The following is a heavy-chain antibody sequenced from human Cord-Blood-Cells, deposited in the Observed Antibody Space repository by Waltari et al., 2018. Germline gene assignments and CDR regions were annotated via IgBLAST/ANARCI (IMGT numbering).Heavy chain of an antibody. D-gene: IGHD6-13*01. CDR1: GYTFTGYY. CDR2: INPNSGGN. J-gene: IGHJ3*02. Sequence: QVQLVQSGAEVKKPGASVKVSCKASGYTFTGYYMHWVRQAPGQGLEWIGVINPNSGGNNNARNVQGWVTMTRDTSISPAYMELSRLRSDDTAVYYCARDSNSSSWYAFDIWGQGTMVTVSS. CDR3: ARDSNSSSWYAFDI. V-gene: IGHV1-2*04.